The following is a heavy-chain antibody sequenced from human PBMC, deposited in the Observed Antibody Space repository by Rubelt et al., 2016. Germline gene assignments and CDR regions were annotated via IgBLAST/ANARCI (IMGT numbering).Heavy chain of an antibody. J-gene: IGHJ4*02. V-gene: IGHV3-9*01. Sequence: EVQLVESGGVVVQPGGSLRLSCAASGFTFDDYAMHWVRQAPGKGLEWVSGISWNSGSIGYADSVKGRFTISRDNAKNSLYLQMNSLRAEDTAVYYCASPGDYGDYAFDYWGQGTLVTVSS. CDR3: ASPGDYGDYAFDY. D-gene: IGHD4-17*01. CDR1: GFTFDDYA. CDR2: ISWNSGSI.